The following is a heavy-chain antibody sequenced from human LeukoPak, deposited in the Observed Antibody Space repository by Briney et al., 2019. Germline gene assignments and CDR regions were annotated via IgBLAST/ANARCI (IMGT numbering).Heavy chain of an antibody. CDR2: INAGNGYT. D-gene: IGHD3-3*01. Sequence: ASVKVSCKASGYTFTSYAMHWVRQAPGQRLEWMGWINAGNGYTKYSQEFQGRVTITRDTSASAAYMELSSLRSEDTAVYYCARLREIPVFGVVTKSTSYFDYWGQGTLVTVSS. V-gene: IGHV1-3*03. J-gene: IGHJ4*02. CDR1: GYTFTSYA. CDR3: ARLREIPVFGVVTKSTSYFDY.